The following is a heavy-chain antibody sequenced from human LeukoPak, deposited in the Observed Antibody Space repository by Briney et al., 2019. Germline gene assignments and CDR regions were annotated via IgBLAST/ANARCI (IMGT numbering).Heavy chain of an antibody. CDR1: GGTFSSYA. Sequence: SVKVSFKASGGTFSSYAISWVRQAPGQGLEWMGGIIPIFGTANYAQKFQGRVTITADESTSTAYMELSSLRSEDTAVYYCARSLVVVAATSSEDAFDIWGQGTMVTVSS. CDR2: IIPIFGTA. D-gene: IGHD2-15*01. CDR3: ARSLVVVAATSSEDAFDI. J-gene: IGHJ3*02. V-gene: IGHV1-69*13.